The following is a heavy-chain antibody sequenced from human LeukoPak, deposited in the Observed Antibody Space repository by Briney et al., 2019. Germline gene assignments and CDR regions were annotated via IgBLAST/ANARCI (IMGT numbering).Heavy chain of an antibody. CDR3: AKEGQWLVQDY. Sequence: GGSLRLSCAASGFTFSTYTMNWVRQAPGKGLEWVAVISYDGSNKYYADSVKGRFTISRDNSKNTLYLQMNSLRAEDTAVYYCAKEGQWLVQDYWGQGTLVTVSS. CDR1: GFTFSTYT. CDR2: ISYDGSNK. D-gene: IGHD6-19*01. J-gene: IGHJ4*02. V-gene: IGHV3-30*18.